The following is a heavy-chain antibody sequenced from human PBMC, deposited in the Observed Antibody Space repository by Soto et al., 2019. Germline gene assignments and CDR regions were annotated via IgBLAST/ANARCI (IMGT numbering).Heavy chain of an antibody. J-gene: IGHJ5*02. V-gene: IGHV4-61*01. CDR2: IYYSGSI. Sequence: PSETLSLTCTVSGGSVSSGSYYWSWIRQPPGKGLEWIGYIYYSGSINYNPSLKSRVTISVDTSKNQFSLKLSSVTAADTAVYYCARDPAPWGQGTLVTVSS. CDR3: ARDPAP. CDR1: GGSVSSGSYY.